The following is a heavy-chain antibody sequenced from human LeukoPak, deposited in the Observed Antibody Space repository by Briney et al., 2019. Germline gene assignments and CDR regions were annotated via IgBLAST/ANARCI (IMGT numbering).Heavy chain of an antibody. V-gene: IGHV3-64*01. CDR2: ITTNGGST. CDR3: AKDTGRPTDAITMEDNAFDI. J-gene: IGHJ3*02. Sequence: GGSLRLSCAASGFTFSSYAMHWVRQAPGKGLEYVSAITTNGGSTYYANSVKGRFTISRDNSKNTLYLQMGSLRAEDTALYYCAKDTGRPTDAITMEDNAFDIWGQGTMVTVSS. D-gene: IGHD3-3*01. CDR1: GFTFSSYA.